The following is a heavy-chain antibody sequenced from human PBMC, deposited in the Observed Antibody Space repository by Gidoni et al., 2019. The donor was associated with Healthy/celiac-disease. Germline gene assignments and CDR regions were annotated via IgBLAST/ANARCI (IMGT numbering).Heavy chain of an antibody. J-gene: IGHJ6*02. Sequence: QVQLVQSGAEVKKPGASVKVSCKASGYTFTGYYMHWVRQAPGQGLEWMGWINPNSGGTNYAQKFQGWVTMTRDTSISTAYMELSRLRSDDTAVYYCARDRNARLGYYGMDVWGQGTTVTVSS. D-gene: IGHD3-16*01. CDR2: INPNSGGT. V-gene: IGHV1-2*04. CDR3: ARDRNARLGYYGMDV. CDR1: GYTFTGYY.